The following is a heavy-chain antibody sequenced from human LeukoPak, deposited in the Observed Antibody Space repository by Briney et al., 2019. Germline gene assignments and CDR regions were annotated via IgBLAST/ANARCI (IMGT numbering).Heavy chain of an antibody. CDR1: GGTFSSYT. Sequence: SVKVSCKASGGTFSSYTISWVRQAPGQGLEWMGGIIPIFGTANYAQKFQGRVTITADKSTSTAYMELSSLRSEDTAVYYCARELAYSSSWYSGAYYYYYGMDVWGKGTTVTVSS. CDR2: IIPIFGTA. CDR3: ARELAYSSSWYSGAYYYYYGMDV. D-gene: IGHD6-13*01. J-gene: IGHJ6*04. V-gene: IGHV1-69*06.